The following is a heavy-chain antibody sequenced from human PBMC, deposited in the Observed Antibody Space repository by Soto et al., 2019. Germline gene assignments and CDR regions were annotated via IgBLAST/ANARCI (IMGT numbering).Heavy chain of an antibody. Sequence: EVQLLESGGGLVQPGGSLRLSCAASGFTFSSYAMSWVRQAPGKGLEWVSAISGSGGSTYYADSVKGRFTISRDNSKNALYLQMNSRRAEDTAVYYWAKGGGIAARGNFDYWGQGTLVTVSS. CDR2: ISGSGGST. D-gene: IGHD6-6*01. J-gene: IGHJ4*02. V-gene: IGHV3-23*01. CDR3: AKGGGIAARGNFDY. CDR1: GFTFSSYA.